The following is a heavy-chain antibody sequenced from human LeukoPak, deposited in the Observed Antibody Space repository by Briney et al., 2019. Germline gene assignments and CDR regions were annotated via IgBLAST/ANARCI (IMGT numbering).Heavy chain of an antibody. CDR3: ARESVAGQYYYYYMDV. V-gene: IGHV3-64*01. Sequence: GGSLRLSCAASGFTFSSYGMHWVRQAPGKGLEYVSAISSNGGSTYYANSVKGRFTISRDNSKNTLYLQMGSLRAEDMAVYYCARESVAGQYYYYYMDVWGKGTTVTVSS. CDR1: GFTFSSYG. D-gene: IGHD6-19*01. J-gene: IGHJ6*03. CDR2: ISSNGGST.